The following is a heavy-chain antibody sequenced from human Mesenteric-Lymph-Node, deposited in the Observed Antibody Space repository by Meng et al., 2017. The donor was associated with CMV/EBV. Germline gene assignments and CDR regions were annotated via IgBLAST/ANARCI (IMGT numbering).Heavy chain of an antibody. J-gene: IGHJ6*02. CDR3: ARRRGDV. D-gene: IGHD3-10*01. V-gene: IGHV3-7*03. CDR1: GFTFRSYS. Sequence: LSLTCAVSGFTFRSYSMNWVRQAPGKGLEWVANIKQDGSEKIYVDSVKGRFTISRDNAKNSVYLQMNSLRAEDTAVYYCARRRGDVWGQGTTVTVSS. CDR2: IKQDGSEK.